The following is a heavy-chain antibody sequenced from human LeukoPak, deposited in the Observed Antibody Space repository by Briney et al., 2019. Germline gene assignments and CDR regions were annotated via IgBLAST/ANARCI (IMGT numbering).Heavy chain of an antibody. J-gene: IGHJ3*02. CDR3: ARVRDGYNDAYDI. CDR2: INPSGGST. D-gene: IGHD5-24*01. Sequence: EASVKVSCKASGDTFTSHYMHWVRQAPGQGLEWMGIINPSGGSTSSAQKFQGRVTMTRDMSTSTVYMDLRSLRSDDTAVYYCARVRDGYNDAYDIWGQGTMVTVPS. V-gene: IGHV1-46*01. CDR1: GDTFTSHY.